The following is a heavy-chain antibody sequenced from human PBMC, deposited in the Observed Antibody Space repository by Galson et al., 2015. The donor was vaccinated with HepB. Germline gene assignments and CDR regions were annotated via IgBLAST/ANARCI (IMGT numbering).Heavy chain of an antibody. V-gene: IGHV1-46*01. CDR3: ARDGGGDCYSVVGCWFDP. CDR1: GYTFTSYY. D-gene: IGHD2-21*02. J-gene: IGHJ5*02. CDR2: INPSGGST. Sequence: SVKVSCKASGYTFTSYYMHWVRQAPGQGLEWMGIINPSGGSTSYAQKFQGRVTMTRDTSTSTVYMELSSLRSEDTAVYYCARDGGGDCYSVVGCWFDPWGQGTLVTVSS.